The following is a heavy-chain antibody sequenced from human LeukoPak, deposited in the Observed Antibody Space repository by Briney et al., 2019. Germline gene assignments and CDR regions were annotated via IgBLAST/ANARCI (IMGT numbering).Heavy chain of an antibody. CDR3: ASDRSYAMDV. Sequence: GGSLRLSCAASRFSFSSYWMHWVRQPPGKGLVWVSRIKSDGSSTTYAASVQGRFPISRDNAKNTLYLQMNSLRGEDTAVYYCASDRSYAMDVWGQGTTVTVSS. J-gene: IGHJ6*02. CDR1: RFSFSSYW. CDR2: IKSDGSST. V-gene: IGHV3-74*01.